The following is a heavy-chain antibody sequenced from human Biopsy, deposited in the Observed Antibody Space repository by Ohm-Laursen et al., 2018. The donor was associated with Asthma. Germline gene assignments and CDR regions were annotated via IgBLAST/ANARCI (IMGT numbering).Heavy chain of an antibody. CDR2: ISPVFGST. D-gene: IGHD6-13*01. V-gene: IGHV1-69*06. J-gene: IGHJ6*02. Sequence: SVKVSCKASGDSFSNYAISWVRQAPGLGLEWMGGISPVFGSTNIAQKFQGRVTISADIFTKTAYLEVSGLRSDDTAVYYCASPSSSREILYYYYNMDIWGQGTTVTV. CDR1: GDSFSNYA. CDR3: ASPSSSREILYYYYNMDI.